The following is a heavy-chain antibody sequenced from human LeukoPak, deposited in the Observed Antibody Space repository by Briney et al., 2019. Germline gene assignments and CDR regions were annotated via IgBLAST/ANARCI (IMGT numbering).Heavy chain of an antibody. CDR3: ARHGGYSIGWYEVDF. Sequence: GESLKISCKGSGYSFTSYWIGWVRQMPGKGLGWMGIIYPGDSDTRYSPSFQGQVTISADKSISTAYLQWSSLKASDTAMYYCARHGGYSIGWYEVDFWGQGTLVTVSS. D-gene: IGHD6-19*01. J-gene: IGHJ4*02. V-gene: IGHV5-51*01. CDR1: GYSFTSYW. CDR2: IYPGDSDT.